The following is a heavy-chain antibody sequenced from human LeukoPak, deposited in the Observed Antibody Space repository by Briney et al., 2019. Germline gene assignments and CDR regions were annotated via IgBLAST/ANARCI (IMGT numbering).Heavy chain of an antibody. Sequence: ASETLSLTCAVYGGSFSGYYWSWIRQPPGKGLEWIGEINHSGSTNYNPSLKSRVTISVDTSKNQFSLKLSSVTAADTAVYYCARRLRTYDYVWGSYRAPTFDYWGQGTLVTVSS. CDR3: ARRLRTYDYVWGSYRAPTFDY. J-gene: IGHJ4*02. V-gene: IGHV4-34*01. CDR2: INHSGST. CDR1: GGSFSGYY. D-gene: IGHD3-16*02.